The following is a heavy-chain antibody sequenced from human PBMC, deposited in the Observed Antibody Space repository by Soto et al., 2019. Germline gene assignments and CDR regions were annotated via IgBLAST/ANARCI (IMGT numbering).Heavy chain of an antibody. CDR2: IGGSGSDT. V-gene: IGHV3-23*01. Sequence: EVQLLESGGGLVQPGGSLRLSCAASGFTFSSYAMSWVRQAPGKGLEWVSRIGGSGSDTYYADSVKGRFTISRDNSKNTLYLQMNSLRAEDTAVYYCGNGDGYNIFDYWGQGTLVTVSS. J-gene: IGHJ4*02. D-gene: IGHD5-12*01. CDR1: GFTFSSYA. CDR3: GNGDGYNIFDY.